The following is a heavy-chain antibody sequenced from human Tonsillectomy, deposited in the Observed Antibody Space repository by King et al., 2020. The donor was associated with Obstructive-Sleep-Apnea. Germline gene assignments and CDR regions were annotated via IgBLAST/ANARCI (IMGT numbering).Heavy chain of an antibody. CDR3: AREVDDDSGYSSP. CDR1: GFTFSSYS. Sequence: VQLVESGGGLVQPGGSLRLSCTASGFTFSSYSMNWVRQAPGKGLEWVSYISSRSTTIYYADSVKGRFTISRDNARNSLYLQISSLRAEDTAVYYCAREVDDDSGYSSPGGQGPLVTASS. D-gene: IGHD3-22*01. CDR2: ISSRSTTI. V-gene: IGHV3-48*01. J-gene: IGHJ5*02.